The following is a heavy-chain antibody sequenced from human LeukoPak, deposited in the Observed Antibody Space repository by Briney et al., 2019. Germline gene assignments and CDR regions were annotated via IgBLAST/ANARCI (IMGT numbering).Heavy chain of an antibody. CDR1: EFTFSSYW. D-gene: IGHD3-10*01. J-gene: IGHJ4*02. Sequence: PGGSLRLSCEASEFTFSSYWMHWVRQPPGKGLEWVANINEAGVEKYHVDSVRGRFTIFRDNAKNSLYLQMNNLRAEDTAVYYCARELSRTGAFDYWGQGTLVTVSS. V-gene: IGHV3-7*03. CDR2: INEAGVEK. CDR3: ARELSRTGAFDY.